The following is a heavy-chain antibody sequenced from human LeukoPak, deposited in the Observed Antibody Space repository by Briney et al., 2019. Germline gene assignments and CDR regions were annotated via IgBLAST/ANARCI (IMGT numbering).Heavy chain of an antibody. D-gene: IGHD4-11*01. CDR2: IYTSGST. Sequence: SETLSLTCTVSGGSISSGSYYRSWIRQPAGKGLEWIGRIYTSGSTNYNPSLKSRVTISVDTSKSQFSLKLSSVTAADTAVYYCAITRLGTFDIWGQGTMVTVSS. CDR1: GGSISSGSYY. V-gene: IGHV4-61*02. J-gene: IGHJ3*02. CDR3: AITRLGTFDI.